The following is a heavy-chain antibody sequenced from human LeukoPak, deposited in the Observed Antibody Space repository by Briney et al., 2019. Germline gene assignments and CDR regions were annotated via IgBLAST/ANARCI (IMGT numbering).Heavy chain of an antibody. CDR3: ARDPCSGGSCEIDY. J-gene: IGHJ4*02. CDR2: ISYDGSNK. CDR1: GFTFSSYA. D-gene: IGHD2-15*01. V-gene: IGHV3-30-3*01. Sequence: GGSLRLSCAASGFTFSSYAMHWVRQAPGKGLEWVAVISYDGSNKYYADSVKGRFTISRDNSRNTLYLQMNSLGAEDTAVYYCARDPCSGGSCEIDYWGQGTLVTVSS.